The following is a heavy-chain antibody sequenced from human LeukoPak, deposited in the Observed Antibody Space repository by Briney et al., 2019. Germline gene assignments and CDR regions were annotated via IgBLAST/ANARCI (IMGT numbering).Heavy chain of an antibody. D-gene: IGHD3-3*01. Sequence: PSETLSLTCAVSGYSISSGYYWSWIRPPPGKGLEWTGYIYYSGSTNYNPSLKSRVTISVDTSKNQFSLKLSSVTAADTAVYYCARSITIFGVVTQTRFFDYWGQGTLVTVSS. V-gene: IGHV4-61*01. J-gene: IGHJ4*02. CDR1: GYSISSGYY. CDR3: ARSITIFGVVTQTRFFDY. CDR2: IYYSGST.